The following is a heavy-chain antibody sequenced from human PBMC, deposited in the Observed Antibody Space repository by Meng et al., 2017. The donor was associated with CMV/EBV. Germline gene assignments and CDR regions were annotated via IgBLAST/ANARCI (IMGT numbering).Heavy chain of an antibody. D-gene: IGHD3-9*01. V-gene: IGHV4-34*01. CDR2: INHGGST. CDR1: GGSFSGYY. J-gene: IGHJ4*02. CDR3: ARGEGEHFDWLFGYYFDY. Sequence: SETLSLTCAVYGGSFSGYYWSWIRQPPGKGLEWIGEINHGGSTNYNPSLKSRVTISVDTSKNQFSLKLSSVTAADTAVYYCARGEGEHFDWLFGYYFDYWGQGTLVTVSS.